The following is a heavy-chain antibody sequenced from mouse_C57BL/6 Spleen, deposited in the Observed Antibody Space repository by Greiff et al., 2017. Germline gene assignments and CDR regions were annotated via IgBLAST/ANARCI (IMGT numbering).Heavy chain of an antibody. Sequence: EVMLVESGGGLVQPGGSLSLSCAASGFTFTDYYMSWVRQPPGKALEWLGFIRNKANGYTTEYSASVKGRFTISRDNSQSILYLQMNALRAEDSATYYCARIPQYYGVYYYAMDYWGQGTSVTVSS. CDR2: IRNKANGYTT. V-gene: IGHV7-3*01. D-gene: IGHD1-1*01. J-gene: IGHJ4*01. CDR3: ARIPQYYGVYYYAMDY. CDR1: GFTFTDYY.